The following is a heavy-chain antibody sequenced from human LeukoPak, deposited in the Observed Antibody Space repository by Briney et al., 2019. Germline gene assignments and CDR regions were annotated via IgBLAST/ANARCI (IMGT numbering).Heavy chain of an antibody. CDR1: GFTFSSYA. CDR2: ISYDGSNK. CDR3: AKGSYDSRGAFDY. D-gene: IGHD3-22*01. Sequence: GGSLRLSCAAPGFTFSSYAMSWVRQAPGKGLEWVAVISYDGSNKYYADSVKGRFTISRDNSKNTLYLQMNSLRAEDTAVYYCAKGSYDSRGAFDYWGQGTLVTVSS. V-gene: IGHV3-30*18. J-gene: IGHJ4*02.